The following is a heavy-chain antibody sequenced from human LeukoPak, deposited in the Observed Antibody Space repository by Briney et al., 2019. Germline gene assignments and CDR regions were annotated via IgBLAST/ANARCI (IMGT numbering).Heavy chain of an antibody. Sequence: PGGSLRLSCAASGFTVSSNYMSWVRQAPGKGLEWVSVIYSGGSTYYADSVKGRFTISRHNSENTLYLQMNSLRAEDTAVYYCAREGYCSGGSCYPHYGMDVWGQGTTVTVSS. CDR2: IYSGGST. CDR1: GFTVSSNY. D-gene: IGHD2-15*01. J-gene: IGHJ6*02. CDR3: AREGYCSGGSCYPHYGMDV. V-gene: IGHV3-53*04.